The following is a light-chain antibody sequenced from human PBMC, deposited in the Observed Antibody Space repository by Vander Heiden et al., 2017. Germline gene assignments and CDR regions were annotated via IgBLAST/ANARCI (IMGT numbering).Light chain of an antibody. CDR1: SSNIGNNY. Sequence: QSVLTPPPSVSAAPGQTVTISCSGSSSNIGNNYVSWYQQFQGTTPKLLISDNNKRPSGTPDRFSGSKSGTSATLGITGLQTGDEADYYCSTWDTSLSAVVFGGGTKVNVL. J-gene: IGLJ3*02. V-gene: IGLV1-51*01. CDR3: STWDTSLSAVV. CDR2: DNN.